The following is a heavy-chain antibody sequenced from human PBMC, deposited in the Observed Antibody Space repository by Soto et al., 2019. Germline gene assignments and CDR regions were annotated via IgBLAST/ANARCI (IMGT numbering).Heavy chain of an antibody. D-gene: IGHD5-18*01. CDR3: ARVAAMVISDYYYGMDV. CDR1: GGTFSSYA. J-gene: IGHJ6*02. Sequence: QVQLVQSGAEVKKPGSSVKVSCKASGGTFSSYAISWVRQAPGQGLEWMGGIIPIFGTANYAQKFQGRVTITADESTSTAHMELSSLRSEDTAVYYCARVAAMVISDYYYGMDVWGQGTTVTVSS. V-gene: IGHV1-69*01. CDR2: IIPIFGTA.